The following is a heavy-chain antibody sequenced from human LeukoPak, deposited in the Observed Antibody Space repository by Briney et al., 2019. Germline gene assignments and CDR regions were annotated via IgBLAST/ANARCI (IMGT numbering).Heavy chain of an antibody. CDR3: ARGPEPSD. V-gene: IGHV3-11*06. Sequence: PGGSLRLSCAASGFTFSDNYMSWIRQAPGKGLEWVSYISSSSSYTNYADSVKGRFTISRDNAKNSLYLQMNSLRAEDTAVYYCARGPEPSDWGQGTLVTVSS. CDR2: ISSSSSYT. CDR1: GFTFSDNY. J-gene: IGHJ4*02.